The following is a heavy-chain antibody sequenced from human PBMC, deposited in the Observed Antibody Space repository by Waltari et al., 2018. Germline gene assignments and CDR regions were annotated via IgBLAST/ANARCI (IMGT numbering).Heavy chain of an antibody. CDR1: VGSIRRGSFY. D-gene: IGHD2-21*02. V-gene: IGHV4-61*09. CDR2: ISTSGST. CDR3: ARDGEGGNSGY. J-gene: IGHJ4*02. Sequence: QVQLQESGPGLVKPSQTLSLTCTFSVGSIRRGSFYMHRSRPPAGKGLAWIRYISTSGSTNYNPARRISVTRSVYTSKNQFALRMSSAAAADTAVYYCARDGEGGNSGYWGQGTLVTVSS.